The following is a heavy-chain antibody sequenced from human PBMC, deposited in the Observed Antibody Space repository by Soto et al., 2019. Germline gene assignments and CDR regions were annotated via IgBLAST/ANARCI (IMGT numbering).Heavy chain of an antibody. J-gene: IGHJ4*02. V-gene: IGHV3-48*04. CDR1: GVKFNTYG. CDR3: AREPGMVRGVIGFDF. Sequence: GGSLRLSCAASGVKFNTYGMTWVRQAPGKSLEWIAYTSSSSNPIWYADSVQGRFTISRDNVKNFLYLQMNNLRAEDTAMYYCAREPGMVRGVIGFDFWGQGTPVTVSS. CDR2: TSSSSNPI. D-gene: IGHD3-10*01.